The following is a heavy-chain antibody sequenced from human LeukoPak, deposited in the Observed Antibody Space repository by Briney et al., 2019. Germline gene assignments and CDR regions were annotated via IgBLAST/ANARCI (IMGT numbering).Heavy chain of an antibody. CDR2: ISDSGSGT. D-gene: IGHD3-22*01. J-gene: IGHJ4*02. Sequence: GGSLRPSCAASGFTFNSYAMSWVRQAPGKGLEWVSVISDSGSGTSYADSVKGRFTTSRDNSKNTLYLQMNNLRAEDTAVYYCARDSHYFDSSGYYVNWGQGTLVTVSS. CDR3: ARDSHYFDSSGYYVN. CDR1: GFTFNSYA. V-gene: IGHV3-23*01.